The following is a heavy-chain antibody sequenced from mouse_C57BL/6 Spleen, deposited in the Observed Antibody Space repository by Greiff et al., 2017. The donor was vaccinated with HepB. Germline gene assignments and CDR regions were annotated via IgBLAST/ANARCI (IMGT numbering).Heavy chain of an antibody. CDR1: GYAFSSYW. CDR3: ARWNYDYDGFAY. J-gene: IGHJ3*01. D-gene: IGHD2-4*01. Sequence: VQRVESGAELVKPGASVKISCKASGYAFSSYWMNWVKQRPGKGLEWIGQIYPGDGDTNYNGKFKGKATLTADKSSSTAYMQLSSLTSEDSAVYFCARWNYDYDGFAYWGQGTLVTVSA. CDR2: IYPGDGDT. V-gene: IGHV1-80*01.